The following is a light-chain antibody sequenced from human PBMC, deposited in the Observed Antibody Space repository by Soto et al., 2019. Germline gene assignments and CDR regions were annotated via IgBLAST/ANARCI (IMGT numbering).Light chain of an antibody. J-gene: IGKJ4*01. CDR1: QDMGRC. CDR2: FAS. V-gene: IGKV1-9*01. CDR3: QQLYGYPLT. Sequence: IQLTQSPSSLSASVGDRVTITCRAIQDMGRCLAWYQQRPGRAPRLLIYFASNLQSGVPSRFSGSGSGTDFTLTIGGLQPEDFATYHCQQLYGYPLTFGGGTRVEIK.